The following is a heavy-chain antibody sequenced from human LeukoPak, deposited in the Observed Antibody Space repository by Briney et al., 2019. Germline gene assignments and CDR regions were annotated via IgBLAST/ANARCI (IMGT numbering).Heavy chain of an antibody. V-gene: IGHV3-30*03. CDR2: ISYDGSNK. CDR3: ARSSTYGDYDWFDP. CDR1: EFTFSSYG. D-gene: IGHD4-17*01. J-gene: IGHJ5*02. Sequence: GGSLRLSCAASEFTFSSYGMHWVRQAPGKELEWVAVISYDGSNKYYADSVKGRFTISRDNSKNTLYLQMNSLRAEDTAVYYCARSSTYGDYDWFDPWGQGTLVTVSS.